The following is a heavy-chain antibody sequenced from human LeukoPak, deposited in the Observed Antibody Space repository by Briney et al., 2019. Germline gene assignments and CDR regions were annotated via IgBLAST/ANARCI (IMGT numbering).Heavy chain of an antibody. Sequence: PGGSLRLSCAASGFTFSSYSMNWVRQAPGKGLGWVSYISSSSSTIYYADSVKGRFTISRDNAKNSLYLQMNSLRAEDTAVYYCARDRGSSWFNWFDPWGQGTLVTVSS. CDR1: GFTFSSYS. D-gene: IGHD6-13*01. J-gene: IGHJ5*02. CDR2: ISSSSSTI. CDR3: ARDRGSSWFNWFDP. V-gene: IGHV3-48*01.